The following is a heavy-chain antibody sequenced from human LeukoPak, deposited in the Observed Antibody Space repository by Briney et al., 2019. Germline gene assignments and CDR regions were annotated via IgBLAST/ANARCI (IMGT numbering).Heavy chain of an antibody. CDR3: ARDEGVGAIIDY. V-gene: IGHV3-33*01. CDR1: GFTFSSYG. J-gene: IGHJ4*02. Sequence: GRSLRLSCAAPGFTFSSYGMRWVRQAPGKGLEWVAVIWYDGSNKYYADSVKGRFTISRDNSKNTLYLQMNSLRAEDTAVYYCARDEGVGAIIDYWGQGTLVTVSS. D-gene: IGHD1-26*01. CDR2: IWYDGSNK.